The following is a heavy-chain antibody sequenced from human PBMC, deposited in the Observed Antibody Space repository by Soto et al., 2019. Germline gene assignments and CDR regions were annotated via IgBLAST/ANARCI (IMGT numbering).Heavy chain of an antibody. CDR1: GGSISSYY. CDR3: ARHYPTGNNRNYFDY. CDR2: IFYIGGT. V-gene: IGHV4-59*08. J-gene: IGHJ4*02. D-gene: IGHD1-1*01. Sequence: QVQLQESGPGLEKPSETVSLKCTVSGGSISSYYWGWIRQPPGKGQEWIGYIFYIGGTKYNPSLQRRVTISVDTSKNHFSLKLTSVTAADTAVYFCARHYPTGNNRNYFDYWGRGALVTVSS.